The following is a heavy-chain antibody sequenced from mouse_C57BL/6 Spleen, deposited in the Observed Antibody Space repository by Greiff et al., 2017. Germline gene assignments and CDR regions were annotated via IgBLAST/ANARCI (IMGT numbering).Heavy chain of an antibody. CDR1: GYTFTDYE. V-gene: IGHV1-15*01. CDR2: IDPETGGT. CDR3: TRSGM. J-gene: IGHJ2*01. D-gene: IGHD2-10*02. Sequence: VQLQESGAELVRPGASVTLSCKASGYTFTDYEMHWVKQTPVHGLEWIGAIDPETGGTAYNQKFKGKAILTADKSSSTDYMELRSLTSEDSAVYYCTRSGMWGQGTTLTVSS.